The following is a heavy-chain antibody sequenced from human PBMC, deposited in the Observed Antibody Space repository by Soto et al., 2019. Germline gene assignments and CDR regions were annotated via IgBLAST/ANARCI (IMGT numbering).Heavy chain of an antibody. CDR3: ARDYGPESYIPDY. J-gene: IGHJ4*02. CDR2: VSSDGGDK. Sequence: QVQVVESGGGVVQPGRSLRLSCAASGFTFSSYAMHWVRQAPGKGLEWAAVVSSDGGDKYYADSVKGRFTISRDNSENTLYLQMNSLKTEDTAVYYCARDYGPESYIPDYWGQGTLVTVSS. CDR1: GFTFSSYA. D-gene: IGHD3-10*01. V-gene: IGHV3-30-3*01.